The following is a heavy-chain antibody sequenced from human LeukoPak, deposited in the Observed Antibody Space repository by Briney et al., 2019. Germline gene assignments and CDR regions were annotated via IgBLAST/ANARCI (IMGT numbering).Heavy chain of an antibody. D-gene: IGHD6-13*01. CDR1: GFTFNNYP. J-gene: IGHJ4*02. V-gene: IGHV3-33*08. CDR2: IWYDGSNK. Sequence: GGSLRLSCAASGFTFNNYPMSWVRQAPGKGLEWVAVIWYDGSNKYYADSVKGRFTISRDNSKNTLYLQMNSLRAEDTAVYYCARDISGAYSSSWHFDYWGQGTLVTVSS. CDR3: ARDISGAYSSSWHFDY.